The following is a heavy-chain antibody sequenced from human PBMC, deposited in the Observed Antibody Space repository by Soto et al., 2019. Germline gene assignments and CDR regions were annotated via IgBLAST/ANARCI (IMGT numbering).Heavy chain of an antibody. CDR1: GFTFSSYG. Sequence: GGSRRLSCAASGFTFSSYGMHWVRQAPGKGLEWVAVIWYDGSNKYYADSVKGRFTISRDNSKNTLYLQMNSLRAEDTAVYYCARESLEMATDNYGEDYYYYGMDVWGQGTTVTVSS. CDR2: IWYDGSNK. CDR3: ARESLEMATDNYGEDYYYYGMDV. V-gene: IGHV3-33*01. D-gene: IGHD5-12*01. J-gene: IGHJ6*02.